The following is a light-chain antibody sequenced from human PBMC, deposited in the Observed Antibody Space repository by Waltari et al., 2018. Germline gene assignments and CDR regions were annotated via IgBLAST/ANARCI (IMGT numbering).Light chain of an antibody. Sequence: QSALTQPPSASGSPGQSVTISCTGTSSDVGRYNYVSWYQHHPGKGPKLIIYAVTRRPSGVPYRFSASKSANTAALTVSGLQAEDEADYFCSSYAGGNNGVFGGGTKLTVL. CDR3: SSYAGGNNGV. V-gene: IGLV2-8*01. J-gene: IGLJ2*01. CDR2: AVT. CDR1: SSDVGRYNY.